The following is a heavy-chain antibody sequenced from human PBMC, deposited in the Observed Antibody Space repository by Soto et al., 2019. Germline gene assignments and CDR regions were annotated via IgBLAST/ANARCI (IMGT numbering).Heavy chain of an antibody. Sequence: TPSETLSLTCTVSGGSISSGGYYWSWIRQHPGKGLEWIGYIYYSGSTNYNPSLKSRVTISVDTSKNQFSLKLSSVTAADTAVYYCARQPHRGYSYDPTDPFDYWGQGTLVTVSS. CDR1: GGSISSGGYY. CDR2: IYYSGST. V-gene: IGHV4-61*08. CDR3: ARQPHRGYSYDPTDPFDY. J-gene: IGHJ4*02. D-gene: IGHD5-18*01.